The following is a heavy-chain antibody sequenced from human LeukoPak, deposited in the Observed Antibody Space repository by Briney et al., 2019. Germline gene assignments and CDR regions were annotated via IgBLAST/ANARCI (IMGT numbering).Heavy chain of an antibody. CDR2: INHRGST. CDR1: GGSFSGYY. Sequence: SETLSLTCAVYGGSFSGYYWSWIRQPPGKGLEWIGEINHRGSTNYNPSLKSRVTISVDTSKNQFSLKLSSVTAADTAVYYCARAYCSGGSCEEENWFDPWGQGTLVTVSS. J-gene: IGHJ5*02. D-gene: IGHD2-15*01. CDR3: ARAYCSGGSCEEENWFDP. V-gene: IGHV4-34*01.